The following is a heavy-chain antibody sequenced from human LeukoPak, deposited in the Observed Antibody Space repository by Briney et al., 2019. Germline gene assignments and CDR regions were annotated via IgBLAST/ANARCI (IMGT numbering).Heavy chain of an antibody. D-gene: IGHD1-26*01. Sequence: PGGSLRLSCAASGFTFSSYTMNWVRQAPGKGLEWVSSISGSSRHKYYADSVKGRFTISRDNAKNSLYLQMNSLRAEDTAVYYCARDRGGSYSAIDYWGQGTLVTVSS. J-gene: IGHJ4*02. CDR2: ISGSSRHK. V-gene: IGHV3-21*01. CDR1: GFTFSSYT. CDR3: ARDRGGSYSAIDY.